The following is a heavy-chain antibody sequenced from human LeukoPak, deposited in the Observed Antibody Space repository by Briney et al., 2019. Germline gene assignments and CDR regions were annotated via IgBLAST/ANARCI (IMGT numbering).Heavy chain of an antibody. D-gene: IGHD6-13*01. CDR2: IKQDGSEK. CDR3: AREAGYSSSWYSVDY. V-gene: IGHV3-7*03. Sequence: GGSLRLSCAASGFTFSSYWMSWVCQAPGKGLEWVANIKQDGSEKYYVDSVKGRFTISRDNAKNSLYLQMNSLRAEDTAVYYCAREAGYSSSWYSVDYWGQGTLVTVSS. CDR1: GFTFSSYW. J-gene: IGHJ4*02.